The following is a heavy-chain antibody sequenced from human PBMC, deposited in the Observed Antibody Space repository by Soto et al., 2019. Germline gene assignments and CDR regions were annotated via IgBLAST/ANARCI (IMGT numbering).Heavy chain of an antibody. CDR2: ISGSGSTA. CDR3: AKIPMTTVTLVFDY. CDR1: GFTFINYA. V-gene: IGHV3-23*01. J-gene: IGHJ4*02. D-gene: IGHD4-17*01. Sequence: GGPLRLSCVAAGFTFINYAISWVRQAPGKGLEWVSTISGSGSTAYYADSVKGRFTLSRDNSKNSLYLQMNSLKAEDTAVYHCAKIPMTTVTLVFDYWGQGALVTVSS.